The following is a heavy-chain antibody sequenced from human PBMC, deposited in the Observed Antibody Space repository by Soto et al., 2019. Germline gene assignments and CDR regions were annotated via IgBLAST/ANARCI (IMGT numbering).Heavy chain of an antibody. D-gene: IGHD1-26*01. Sequence: PPGKGLEWIGEIKHGGGTNYNPSLKSRVTISVDTSKNQFSLKLNSVTAADTAVYYCVTSNSGTSRYGMDVWGQGITVTVSS. CDR2: IKHGGGT. V-gene: IGHV4-34*01. J-gene: IGHJ6*02. CDR3: VTSNSGTSRYGMDV.